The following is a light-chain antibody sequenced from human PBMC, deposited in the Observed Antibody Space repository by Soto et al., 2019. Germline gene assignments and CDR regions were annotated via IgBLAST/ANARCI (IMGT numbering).Light chain of an antibody. V-gene: IGKV3-20*01. CDR1: QSVSSSY. CDR2: GAS. CDR3: QQYGSSPPIT. Sequence: EIVLTQSPGTVSLTPGERATLSCRASQSVSSSYLACYQQKPGQAPRLLIYGASSRATGFPDRFSGSQSGTDFTLTISRLEPEDFAVYYCQQYGSSPPITFGQRTRLEI. J-gene: IGKJ5*01.